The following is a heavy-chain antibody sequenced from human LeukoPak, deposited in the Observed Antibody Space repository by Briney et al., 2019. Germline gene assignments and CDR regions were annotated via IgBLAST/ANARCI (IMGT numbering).Heavy chain of an antibody. CDR3: AKDVVGQQWPENY. D-gene: IGHD6-19*01. Sequence: GGSLRLSCAASEFTFRSYGMHWVRQAPGKGLEWVAFIQHDGSNKYYGDSVKGQFTISRDNSKNTLYLQMSSLRSEDTAVYFCAKDVVGQQWPENYWGQGTLVTVSS. V-gene: IGHV3-30*02. CDR2: IQHDGSNK. CDR1: EFTFRSYG. J-gene: IGHJ4*02.